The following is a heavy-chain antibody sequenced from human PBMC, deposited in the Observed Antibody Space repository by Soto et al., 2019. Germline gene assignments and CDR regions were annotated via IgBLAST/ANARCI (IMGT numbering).Heavy chain of an antibody. Sequence: SETLSLTCAVYGGSFSGYYWSWIRQPPGKGLEWIGEINHSGSTNYNPSLKSRVTISVDTSKNQFSLKLSSVTAADTAVYYCASLLSGSSSWRAYYYYYMDVWGKGTTVTVSS. CDR2: INHSGST. CDR1: GGSFSGYY. D-gene: IGHD6-13*01. V-gene: IGHV4-34*01. CDR3: ASLLSGSSSWRAYYYYYMDV. J-gene: IGHJ6*03.